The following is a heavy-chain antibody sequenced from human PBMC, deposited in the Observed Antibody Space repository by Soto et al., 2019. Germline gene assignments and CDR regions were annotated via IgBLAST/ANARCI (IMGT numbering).Heavy chain of an antibody. V-gene: IGHV4-59*11. CDR3: AREYSSGWAKWFDP. J-gene: IGHJ5*02. CDR2: IYYSGTT. D-gene: IGHD6-19*01. CDR1: GASISSHF. Sequence: SETLSLTCTVSGASISSHFWNWIRQPPGEGLEYIGYIYYSGTTYYNPSLRGRVTMSVDTSKNQFSLKLSSVTAADTAVYYCAREYSSGWAKWFDPWGQGTLVTVSS.